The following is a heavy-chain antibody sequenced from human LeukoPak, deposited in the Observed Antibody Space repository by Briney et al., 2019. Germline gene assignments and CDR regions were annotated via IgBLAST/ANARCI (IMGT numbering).Heavy chain of an antibody. D-gene: IGHD2-15*01. CDR3: ARVGGQRSYFDY. CDR2: IYHSGST. V-gene: IGHV4-30-2*01. J-gene: IGHJ4*02. CDR1: GGSISSGGYS. Sequence: SETLSLTCAVSGGSISSGGYSWSWIRQPPGKGLEWIGYIYHSGSTYYNPSLKSRVTISVDRSKNQFSLKLSSVTAADTAAYYCARVGGQRSYFDYWGQGTLVTVSS.